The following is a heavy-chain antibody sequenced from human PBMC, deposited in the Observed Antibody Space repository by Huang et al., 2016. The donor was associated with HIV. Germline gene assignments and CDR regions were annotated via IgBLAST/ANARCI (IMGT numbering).Heavy chain of an antibody. CDR1: GFSFSSYA. CDR2: IGGSDGDT. J-gene: IGHJ4*02. CDR3: GKDLFQLQYCSGGTCYSFDS. D-gene: IGHD2-15*01. V-gene: IGHV3-23*01. Sequence: EVQLLESGGTLVQPGGSLRLSCAASGFSFSSYAMSWVRQAAGKGLEWFSSIGGSDGDTYYADSVNGRFTISRDNSKNTLYLQMNSLRAEDTAVYSCGKDLFQLQYCSGGTCYSFDSWGQGTLVIVSS.